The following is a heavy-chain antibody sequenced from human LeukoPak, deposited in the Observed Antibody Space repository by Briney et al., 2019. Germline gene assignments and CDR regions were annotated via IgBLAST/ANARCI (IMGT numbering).Heavy chain of an antibody. CDR1: GFTFSSYD. CDR3: VRNGYSSGWNYFDY. D-gene: IGHD6-19*01. CDR2: ITSNGGNT. J-gene: IGHJ4*02. V-gene: IGHV3-64D*06. Sequence: PGGSLRLSCSASGFTFSSYDMYWVRQAPGKGLEYVSAITSNGGNTYYADSVKGRFTISRDNSKNTLYLQMSSLRAEDTAVYYCVRNGYSSGWNYFDYWGQGTLVTVSS.